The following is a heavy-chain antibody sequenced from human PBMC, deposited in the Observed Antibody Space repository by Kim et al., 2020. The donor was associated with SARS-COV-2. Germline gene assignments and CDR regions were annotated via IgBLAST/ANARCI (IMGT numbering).Heavy chain of an antibody. CDR1: GFTVSSNY. J-gene: IGHJ3*02. CDR2: IYSGGST. Sequence: GGSLRLSCAASGFTVSSNYMSWVRQAPGKGLEWVSVIYSGGSTYYADSVKGRFTISRDNSKNTLYLQMNSLRAEDTAVYYCAREWENSYGSFGTDAFDIWGQGTMVTVSS. D-gene: IGHD5-18*01. CDR3: AREWENSYGSFGTDAFDI. V-gene: IGHV3-53*01.